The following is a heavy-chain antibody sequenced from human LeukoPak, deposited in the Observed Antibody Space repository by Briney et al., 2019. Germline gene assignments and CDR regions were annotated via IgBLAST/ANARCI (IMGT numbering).Heavy chain of an antibody. J-gene: IGHJ5*02. CDR2: INHSGST. Sequence: TSETLSLTCAVYGGSFSGYYWSWIRQPPGKGLEWIGEINHSGSTNYNPSLKSRVTISVDTSKNQFSLKLSSVTAADTAVYYCARDENYSSGPTYPGFDPWGQGTLVTVSS. V-gene: IGHV4-34*01. D-gene: IGHD6-19*01. CDR1: GGSFSGYY. CDR3: ARDENYSSGPTYPGFDP.